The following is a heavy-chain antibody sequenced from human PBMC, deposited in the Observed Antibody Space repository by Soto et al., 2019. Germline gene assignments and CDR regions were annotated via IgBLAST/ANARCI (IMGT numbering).Heavy chain of an antibody. CDR1: GFTFSSYG. CDR2: RSYDGSDK. D-gene: IGHD3-16*02. CDR3: ATALGELSPESSDY. Sequence: QVQLVESGGGVVQPGRSLRLSCAASGFTFSSYGMHWVRQAPGKGLEWVAVRSYDGSDKYYADSVKGRFTISRDTSKNTLNPQMTSLRADETAVYSCATALGELSPESSDYWGQGTLITVSS. J-gene: IGHJ4*02. V-gene: IGHV3-30*03.